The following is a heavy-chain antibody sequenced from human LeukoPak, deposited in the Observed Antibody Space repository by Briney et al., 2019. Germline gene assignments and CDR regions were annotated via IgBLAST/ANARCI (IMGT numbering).Heavy chain of an antibody. D-gene: IGHD5-24*01. CDR3: ARIVVWMSTIDAFDI. Sequence: PSETVSLTCTVSGGSISSSSYYWGWIRQPPGKGLEWIGTIYYSGSTYYNPSLKSRVTISVDTSKNQFSLELSSVTAAASAVYYCARIVVWMSTIDAFDISGQGTMDTVSP. J-gene: IGHJ3*02. CDR1: GGSISSSSYY. CDR2: IYYSGST. V-gene: IGHV4-39*01.